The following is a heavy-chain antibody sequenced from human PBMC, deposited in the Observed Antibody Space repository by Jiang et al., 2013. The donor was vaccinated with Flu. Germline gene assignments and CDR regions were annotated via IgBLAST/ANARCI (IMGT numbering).Heavy chain of an antibody. V-gene: IGHV1-58*01. J-gene: IGHJ4*02. CDR2: IVVGSGNT. Sequence: RGQRLEWIGWIVVGSGNTNYAQKFQERVTITRDMSTSTAYMELSSLRSEDTAVYYCAAALHYYYDSSGYYYDNFDYWGQGTLVTVSS. D-gene: IGHD3-22*01. CDR3: AAALHYYYDSSGYYYDNFDY.